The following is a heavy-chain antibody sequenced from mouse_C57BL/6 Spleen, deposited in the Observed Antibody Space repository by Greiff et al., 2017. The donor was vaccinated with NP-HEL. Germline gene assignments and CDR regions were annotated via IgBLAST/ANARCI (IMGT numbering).Heavy chain of an antibody. V-gene: IGHV6-6*01. D-gene: IGHD1-1*01. CDR2: IRNKANNHAT. CDR3: TRGFDYYGSSYVGYFDV. CDR1: GFTFSDAW. J-gene: IGHJ1*03. Sequence: EVMLVESGGGLVQPGGSMKLSCAASGFTFSDAWMDWVRQSPEKGLEWVAEIRNKANNHATYYAESVKGRFTISRDDSKSSVYLQMNSLRAEDTGIYYCTRGFDYYGSSYVGYFDVWGTGTTVTVSS.